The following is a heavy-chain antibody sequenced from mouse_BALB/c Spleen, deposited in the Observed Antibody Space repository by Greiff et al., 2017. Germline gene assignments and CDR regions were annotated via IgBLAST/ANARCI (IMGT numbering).Heavy chain of an antibody. Sequence: QVQLQQPGAELVKPGASVKLSCKASGYTFTSYWMHWVKQRPGQGLEWIGEIDPSDSYTNYNQKFKGKATLTVDKSSSTAYMQLSSLTSEDSAVYYCARWLLRSYWYFDVWGAGTTVTVSS. V-gene: IGHV1-69*02. CDR1: GYTFTSYW. J-gene: IGHJ1*01. D-gene: IGHD2-3*01. CDR2: IDPSDSYT. CDR3: ARWLLRSYWYFDV.